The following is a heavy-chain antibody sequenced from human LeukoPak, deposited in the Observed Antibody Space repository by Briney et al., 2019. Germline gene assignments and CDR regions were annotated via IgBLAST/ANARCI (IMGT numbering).Heavy chain of an antibody. D-gene: IGHD2-2*01. CDR2: INPGDSDT. J-gene: IGHJ6*02. V-gene: IGHV5-51*01. Sequence: GESLKISCKGSGYSFTSYWIGWVRQMPGKGLEWMGIINPGDSDTRYSPSFQGQVTISADKSISTAYLQWSSLKASDTAMYYCARHGGDCSSTSCPLPYYYGMDVWGQGTTVTVSS. CDR3: ARHGGDCSSTSCPLPYYYGMDV. CDR1: GYSFTSYW.